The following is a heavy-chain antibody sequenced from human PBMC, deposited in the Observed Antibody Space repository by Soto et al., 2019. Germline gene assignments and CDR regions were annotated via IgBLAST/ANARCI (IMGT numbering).Heavy chain of an antibody. CDR1: GYGFTTYG. J-gene: IGHJ4*02. CDR2: ISAHNGNT. Sequence: QVHLVQSGAEVKKPGASVKVSCKGSGYGFTTYGITWVRQAPAQGLEWMAWISAHNGNTNYAQKFQGRVTVTRDTSTSTAYMELRSLRSVDTAVDDCARGRYGDYWGQGALVTVSS. CDR3: ARGRYGDY. D-gene: IGHD1-1*01. V-gene: IGHV1-18*01.